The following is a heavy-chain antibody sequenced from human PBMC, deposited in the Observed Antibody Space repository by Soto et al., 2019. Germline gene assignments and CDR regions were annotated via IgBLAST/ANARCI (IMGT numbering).Heavy chain of an antibody. CDR1: GGSISSGDYY. Sequence: QVQLQESGPGLVKPSQTLSLTCTVSGGSISSGDYYWSWIRQPPGKGLDGIGYIYYSGSTYYSPSLKSRVNISVDTSKNKFSLTLSSVTAANTAVYYCARERHDGARLDPWGQGTLVTVSS. D-gene: IGHD3-3*01. J-gene: IGHJ5*02. CDR3: ARERHDGARLDP. V-gene: IGHV4-30-4*01. CDR2: IYYSGST.